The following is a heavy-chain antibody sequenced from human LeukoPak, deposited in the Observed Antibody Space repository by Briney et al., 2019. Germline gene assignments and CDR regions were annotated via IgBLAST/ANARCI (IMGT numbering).Heavy chain of an antibody. CDR3: AREHDYGDLYFDY. CDR1: GFTFSSYE. CDR2: ISSSGSTI. J-gene: IGHJ4*02. Sequence: GGSLRLSCAASGFTFSSYEMNWVRQAPGKGLEWVSYISSSGSTIYYADSVKGRFTISRDNAKNSLCLQMNSLRAEDTAVYYCAREHDYGDLYFDYWGQGTLVTVSS. D-gene: IGHD4-17*01. V-gene: IGHV3-48*03.